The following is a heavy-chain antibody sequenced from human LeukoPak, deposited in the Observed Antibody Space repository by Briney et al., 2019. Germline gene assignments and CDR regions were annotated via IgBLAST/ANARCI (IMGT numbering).Heavy chain of an antibody. V-gene: IGHV4-30-2*01. J-gene: IGHJ5*02. D-gene: IGHD1-1*01. CDR3: ARIKLERLREYWFDP. CDR2: IYHSGST. CDR1: GGSISSGGYY. Sequence: MTSQTLSLTCTVSGGSISSGGYYWSWIRQPPGKGLEWIGYIYHSGSTYYNPSLKSRVTISVDRSKNQFSLKLSSVTAADTAVYYCARIKLERLREYWFDPWGQGTLVTVSS.